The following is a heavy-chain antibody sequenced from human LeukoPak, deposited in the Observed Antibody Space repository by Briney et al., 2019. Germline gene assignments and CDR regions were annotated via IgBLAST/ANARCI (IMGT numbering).Heavy chain of an antibody. Sequence: GASVKVSCKASGYTFTGYYMHWVRQAPGQGLEWMGWINPNSGGTNYAQKFQGRVTMTRDTSISTAYMELSRLRSDDTAVYYCARDLDGAVDTAMVPDIWGQGTMVTVSS. CDR3: ARDLDGAVDTAMVPDI. D-gene: IGHD5-18*01. CDR1: GYTFTGYY. V-gene: IGHV1-2*02. J-gene: IGHJ3*02. CDR2: INPNSGGT.